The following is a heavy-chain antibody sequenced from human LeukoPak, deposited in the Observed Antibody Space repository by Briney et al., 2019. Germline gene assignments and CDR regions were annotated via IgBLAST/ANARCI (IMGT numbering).Heavy chain of an antibody. V-gene: IGHV3-23*01. CDR3: AKLPIFGVVIKRGDAFDI. D-gene: IGHD3-3*01. CDR2: ISGSGGST. Sequence: GGSLRLSCAVSGFTFSSYAMSWVRQAPGKGLEWVSAISGSGGSTYYADSVKGRFTISRDNSKNTLYLQMNSLRAEDTAVYYCAKLPIFGVVIKRGDAFDIWGQGTMVTVSS. CDR1: GFTFSSYA. J-gene: IGHJ3*02.